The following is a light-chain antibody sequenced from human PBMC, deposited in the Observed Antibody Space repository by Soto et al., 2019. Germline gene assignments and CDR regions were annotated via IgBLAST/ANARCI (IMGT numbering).Light chain of an antibody. J-gene: IGLJ2*01. V-gene: IGLV7-43*01. CDR3: LLYSGGVVI. CDR2: NTN. Sequence: QTVVTQEPSLTVSPGGTGTLTCASSTGAVTSGYYPNWFQQKPGQAPRALIYNTNNKHSWTPARFSGSLLGGNAALTLSGVQPEDEADYYCLLYSGGVVIFGGGTKVTVL. CDR1: TGAVTSGYY.